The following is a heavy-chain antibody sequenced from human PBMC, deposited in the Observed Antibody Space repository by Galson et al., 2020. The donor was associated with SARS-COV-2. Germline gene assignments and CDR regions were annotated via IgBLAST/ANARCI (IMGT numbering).Heavy chain of an antibody. CDR1: GFRFGDYY. CDR2: SSDKSKSYTT. J-gene: IGHJ4*02. Sequence: GGSLRLSCAASGFRFGDYYMDWVRQAPGKGLEWVGRSSDKSKSYTTDYGASVTGRFTVSRDDSKNSVYLQMNSLEIEDTAVYYCVRVGDVATVDRAFDYWGQGTLVTVSS. CDR3: VRVGDVATVDRAFDY. V-gene: IGHV3-72*01. D-gene: IGHD5-12*01.